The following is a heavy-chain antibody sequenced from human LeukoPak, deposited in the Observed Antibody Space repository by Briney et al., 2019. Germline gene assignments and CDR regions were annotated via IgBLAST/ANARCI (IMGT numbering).Heavy chain of an antibody. J-gene: IGHJ4*02. CDR2: ISYDGSNK. Sequence: GGSLRLSCAASGFTFSSYGMHWVRQAPGKGLEWVAVISYDGSNKYYADSVKGRFTISRDNSKNTLYLQMNSLRAEDTAVYYCLSRSAVAGIDYWGQGTLVTVSS. CDR3: LSRSAVAGIDY. CDR1: GFTFSSYG. D-gene: IGHD6-19*01. V-gene: IGHV3-30*03.